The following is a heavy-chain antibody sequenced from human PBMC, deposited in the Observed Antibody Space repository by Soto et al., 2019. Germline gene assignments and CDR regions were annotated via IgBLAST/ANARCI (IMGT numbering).Heavy chain of an antibody. Sequence: EVQLVETGGGLIQPGGSLRLSCAASGFTVSSHYMGWVRQAPGKGLEWVSVIYSGGDTIYADSVKGRFTISRDSSKNTVYLRMNSLGAEDTAVYYCARVGYCSGGSCYVNGAFDIWGQGTMVTVSS. CDR3: ARVGYCSGGSCYVNGAFDI. D-gene: IGHD2-15*01. CDR1: GFTVSSHY. V-gene: IGHV3-53*02. J-gene: IGHJ3*02. CDR2: IYSGGDT.